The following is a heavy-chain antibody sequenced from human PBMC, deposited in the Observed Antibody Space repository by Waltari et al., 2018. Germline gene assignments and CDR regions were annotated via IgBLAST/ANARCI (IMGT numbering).Heavy chain of an antibody. CDR3: ARYYYDSSGYYYLDY. CDR1: GGSISRYY. D-gene: IGHD3-22*01. J-gene: IGHJ4*02. Sequence: QVQLQESGPGLVKPSETLSLTCTVSGGSISRYYWSWIRQPAGKGLAWIGLIYTSGSTNYNPSLKSRVTISVDKSKNQFSLKLSSVTAADTAVYYCARYYYDSSGYYYLDYWGQGTLVTVSS. CDR2: IYTSGST. V-gene: IGHV4-4*07.